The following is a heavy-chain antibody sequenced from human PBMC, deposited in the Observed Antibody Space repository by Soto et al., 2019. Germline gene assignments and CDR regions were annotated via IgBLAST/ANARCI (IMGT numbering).Heavy chain of an antibody. D-gene: IGHD4-17*01. CDR1: VFPFSRYS. Sequence: PGGSLRLSCTASVFPFSRYSMNWVRQAPGKGLEWVSSISSNAFYIYYADSLKGRFTISRDNAKNSLYLQMNSLRAEDTAVYYCASETKSLYGDSLDYWGQGTLVTVSS. V-gene: IGHV3-21*01. CDR3: ASETKSLYGDSLDY. CDR2: ISSNAFYI. J-gene: IGHJ4*02.